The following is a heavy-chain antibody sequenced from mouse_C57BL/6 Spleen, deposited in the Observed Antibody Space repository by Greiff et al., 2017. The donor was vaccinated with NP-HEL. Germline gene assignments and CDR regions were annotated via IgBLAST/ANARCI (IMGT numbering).Heavy chain of an antibody. V-gene: IGHV1-74*01. J-gene: IGHJ1*03. Sequence: QVQLQQPGAELVKPGASVKVSCKASGYTFTSYWMHWVKQRPGQGLEWIGRIHPSDSDTNYNQKFKGKATLTVDKSSSTAYLQLSILSSDDSSVYYCAMGQTAQAHWCFDVWGTGPTVTVSS. CDR1: GYTFTSYW. CDR3: AMGQTAQAHWCFDV. CDR2: IHPSDSDT. D-gene: IGHD3-2*02.